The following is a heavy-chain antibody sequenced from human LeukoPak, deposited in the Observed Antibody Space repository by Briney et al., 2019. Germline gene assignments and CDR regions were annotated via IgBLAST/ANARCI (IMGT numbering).Heavy chain of an antibody. CDR3: ARVSSSVSKPLDY. V-gene: IGHV3-21*01. CDR2: ISSSSSYI. J-gene: IGHJ4*02. CDR1: GFTFSNYN. Sequence: GGSLRLSCAASGFTFSNYNINWVRQAPGKGLEWVSSISSSSSYIYYADSVKGRFTISRDYAKNSLYLQMNSLRAEDTAVYYCARVSSSVSKPLDYWGQGTLVTVSS.